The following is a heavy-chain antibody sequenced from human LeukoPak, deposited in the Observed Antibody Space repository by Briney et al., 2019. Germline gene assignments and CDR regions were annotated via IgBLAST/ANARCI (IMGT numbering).Heavy chain of an antibody. D-gene: IGHD3-22*01. V-gene: IGHV4-59*06. Sequence: PSETLSLTCTVSGASISSYYWSCIRQHPGKGLEWIGYIHYSGSTYYSPSLKSRVTISVDTSKNQFSLKLSSVTAADTAVYYCAGSRIGYSDSSGFFDSWGQGTLVTASS. J-gene: IGHJ4*02. CDR1: GASISSYY. CDR2: IHYSGST. CDR3: AGSRIGYSDSSGFFDS.